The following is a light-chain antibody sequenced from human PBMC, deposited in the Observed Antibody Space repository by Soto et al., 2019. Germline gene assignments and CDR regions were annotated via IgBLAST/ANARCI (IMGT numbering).Light chain of an antibody. J-gene: IGLJ1*01. CDR3: SSYAGSNNYV. CDR1: SSDVGAHNF. Sequence: QFVLTQPPSTFGSPGQSVTISCTGTSSDVGAHNFVSWHQQHPGKAPKLMIYEVSKRPSGVPDRFSGSKSGNTASLTVSGLQAEDEADYYCSSYAGSNNYVFGTGTKVTV. CDR2: EVS. V-gene: IGLV2-8*01.